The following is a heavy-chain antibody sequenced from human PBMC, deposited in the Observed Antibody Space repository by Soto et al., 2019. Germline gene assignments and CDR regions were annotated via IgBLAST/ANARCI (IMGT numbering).Heavy chain of an antibody. CDR1: GGSVSSGDYY. CDR2: IYYSGST. J-gene: IGHJ3*02. Sequence: QVQLQQSGPGLVKPSQPLSLTCTVSGGSVSSGDYYWSWIRQPPGKGLERIGDIYYSGSTYYNQTLRSRVTISVDTSKNKFSLKLRSVTAADTAVYYCARPVRFLEWLLIGGLGAFDIWGQGAMVTVSS. V-gene: IGHV4-30-4*01. CDR3: ARPVRFLEWLLIGGLGAFDI. D-gene: IGHD3-3*01.